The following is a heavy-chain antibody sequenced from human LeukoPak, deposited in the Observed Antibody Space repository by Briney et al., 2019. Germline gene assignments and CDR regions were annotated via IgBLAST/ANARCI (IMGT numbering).Heavy chain of an antibody. CDR2: INPTGGST. V-gene: IGHV1-46*01. CDR3: ARDHYHKIHSVMVTAPDY. J-gene: IGHJ4*02. D-gene: IGHD2-21*02. Sequence: ASVKVSCKASGYTFTSYYMHWVRQAPGEGLEWMGIINPTGGSTSYAQKFQGRVTMTGDTSTSTVYMELSSLRSEDTAVYYCARDHYHKIHSVMVTAPDYWVQGTLVIVSS. CDR1: GYTFTSYY.